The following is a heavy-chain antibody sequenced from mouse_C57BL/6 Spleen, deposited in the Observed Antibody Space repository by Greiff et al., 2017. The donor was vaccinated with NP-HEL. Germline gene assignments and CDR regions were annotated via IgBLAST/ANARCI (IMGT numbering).Heavy chain of an antibody. CDR2: IYPRSGNT. CDR3: AREDYYGSSYYFDY. D-gene: IGHD1-1*01. Sequence: VQLQQSGAELARPGASVKLSCKASGYTFTSYGISWVKQRTGQGLEWIGEIYPRSGNTYYNEKFKGKATLTADKSSSTAYMELRSLTSEDSAVYFCAREDYYGSSYYFDYWGRGTTLTVSS. J-gene: IGHJ2*01. V-gene: IGHV1-81*01. CDR1: GYTFTSYG.